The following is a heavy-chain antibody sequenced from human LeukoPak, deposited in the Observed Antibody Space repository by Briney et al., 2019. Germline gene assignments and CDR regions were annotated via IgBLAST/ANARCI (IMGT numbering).Heavy chain of an antibody. CDR3: ARGAYCSGSRCPGAFDI. CDR2: IWYDGSNK. J-gene: IGHJ3*02. D-gene: IGHD2-15*01. V-gene: IGHV3-33*01. CDR1: GFTFSSYA. Sequence: PGGSLRLSCAASGFTFSSYAMYWVRQAPGTGLEWVAVIWYDGSNKYYADSVEGRFTISRDNSKNTLYLQMNSLRAEDTAVYYCARGAYCSGSRCPGAFDIWGQGTMVTVSS.